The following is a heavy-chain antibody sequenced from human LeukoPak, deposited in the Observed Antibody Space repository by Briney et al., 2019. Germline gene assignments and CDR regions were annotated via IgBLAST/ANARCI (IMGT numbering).Heavy chain of an antibody. J-gene: IGHJ4*02. Sequence: SETLSLTCTVSGGSISRSYGNWIRQPPGKGLEWIGYIYYSGNTNYNPSLNSRVTISVDTSKNQFSLKLTSVTAADTAVYYCARVKNIWEFDNWGQGTQVTVSS. D-gene: IGHD1-26*01. CDR2: IYYSGNT. V-gene: IGHV4-59*01. CDR3: ARVKNIWEFDN. CDR1: GGSISRSY.